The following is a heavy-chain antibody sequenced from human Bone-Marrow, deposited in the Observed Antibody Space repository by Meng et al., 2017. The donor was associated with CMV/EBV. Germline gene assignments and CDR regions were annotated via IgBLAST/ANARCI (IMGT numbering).Heavy chain of an antibody. J-gene: IGHJ4*02. D-gene: IGHD1-26*01. V-gene: IGHV1-2*02. CDR3: AREERSGSYY. Sequence: ASVKVSCKASGYTFTSYDINWVRQATGQGLEWMGWINPNSGGTNYAQKFQGRVTMTRDTSISTAYMELSRLRSDDTAVYYCAREERSGSYYWGQGTLVTVSS. CDR2: INPNSGGT. CDR1: GYTFTSYD.